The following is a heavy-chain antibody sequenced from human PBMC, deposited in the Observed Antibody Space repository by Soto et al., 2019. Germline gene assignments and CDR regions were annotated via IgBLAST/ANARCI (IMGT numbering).Heavy chain of an antibody. Sequence: GESLKISCKGSGYSFTSYWISWVRQMPGKGLEWMGRIDPSDSYTNYSPSFQGHVTISADKSISTAYLQWSSLKASDTAMYYCARSPRYCSSTSCSYGMDVWGQGTTVTVSS. D-gene: IGHD2-2*01. CDR1: GYSFTSYW. J-gene: IGHJ6*02. CDR2: IDPSDSYT. V-gene: IGHV5-10-1*01. CDR3: ARSPRYCSSTSCSYGMDV.